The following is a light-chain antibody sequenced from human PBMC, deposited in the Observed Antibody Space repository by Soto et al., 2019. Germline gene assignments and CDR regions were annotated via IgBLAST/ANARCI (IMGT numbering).Light chain of an antibody. Sequence: EIVITQSPATLSVSPGESAPLSWRASQSVSTNLAWFQQKPGQTPRLLFNGASTRATRIPARFTGSGSGTEFILTISSLQSEDFAVYYCQQYDIWPPTFGQGTKVEIK. CDR1: QSVSTN. CDR2: GAS. CDR3: QQYDIWPPT. V-gene: IGKV3-15*01. J-gene: IGKJ1*01.